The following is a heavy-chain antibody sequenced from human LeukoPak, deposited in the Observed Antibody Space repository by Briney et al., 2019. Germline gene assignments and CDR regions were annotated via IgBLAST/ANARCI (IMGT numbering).Heavy chain of an antibody. D-gene: IGHD5-18*01. J-gene: IGHJ4*02. Sequence: ASVKVSCKATGYTFTGYYMHWVRQAPGQGLEWMGWINPNSGGTNYAQKFQGRVTMTRDTSISTAYMELSRLRSDDTAVYYCARVDTAMVAGGGDYWGQGTLVTVSS. CDR3: ARVDTAMVAGGGDY. V-gene: IGHV1-2*02. CDR2: INPNSGGT. CDR1: GYTFTGYY.